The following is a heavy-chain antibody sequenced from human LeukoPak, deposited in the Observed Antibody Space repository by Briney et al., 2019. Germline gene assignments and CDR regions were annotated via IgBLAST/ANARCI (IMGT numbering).Heavy chain of an antibody. Sequence: GGSLRLSCAASGFTFDDYGMSWVRQAPGKGLEWVSGINWNGGSAGYADSVKGRFTISRDNAKNSLYLQMNSLSAEDTALYYCARDLYGGSGSDYWGQGTLVTVSS. D-gene: IGHD3-22*01. V-gene: IGHV3-20*04. J-gene: IGHJ4*02. CDR1: GFTFDDYG. CDR2: INWNGGSA. CDR3: ARDLYGGSGSDY.